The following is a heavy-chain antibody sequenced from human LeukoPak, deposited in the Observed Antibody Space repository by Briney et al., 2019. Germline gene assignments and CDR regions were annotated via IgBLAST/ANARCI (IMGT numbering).Heavy chain of an antibody. V-gene: IGHV7-4-1*02. Sequence: ASVKVSCKASGYTFNVYYIHWVRQAPGQGLEWMGWINTNTGNPTYAQGFTGRFVFSLDTSVRTAYLQISSLKAEDTAVYYCARRPEPYYDILTGYSWFDPWGQGTLVTVSS. J-gene: IGHJ5*02. CDR3: ARRPEPYYDILTGYSWFDP. CDR2: INTNTGNP. D-gene: IGHD3-9*01. CDR1: GYTFNVYY.